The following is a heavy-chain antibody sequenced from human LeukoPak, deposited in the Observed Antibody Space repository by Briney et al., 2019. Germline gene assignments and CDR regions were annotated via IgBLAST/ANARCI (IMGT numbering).Heavy chain of an antibody. Sequence: GGSLRLSCAASGFTFSSYWMSWVRQAPGRGLEWVANIKHDGSDKYYVDSVRGRFTIPRDNSKNTLFLQMNSLRTEDTAVYYCARESYGDYYFDYWGQGTLVTVSS. V-gene: IGHV3-7*01. CDR2: IKHDGSDK. D-gene: IGHD4-17*01. CDR1: GFTFSSYW. J-gene: IGHJ4*02. CDR3: ARESYGDYYFDY.